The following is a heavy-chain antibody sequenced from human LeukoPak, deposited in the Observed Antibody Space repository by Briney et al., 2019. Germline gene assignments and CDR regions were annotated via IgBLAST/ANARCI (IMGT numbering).Heavy chain of an antibody. Sequence: ASVKVSCKASGYTFTSYAMHWVRQAPGQRLEWMGWISAYNGNTNYAQKLQGRVTMTTDTSTSTAYMELRSLRSDDTAVYYCARDRRPVVPAADPIDYWGQGTLVTVSS. CDR3: ARDRRPVVPAADPIDY. J-gene: IGHJ4*02. CDR2: ISAYNGNT. D-gene: IGHD2-2*01. CDR1: GYTFTSYA. V-gene: IGHV1-18*01.